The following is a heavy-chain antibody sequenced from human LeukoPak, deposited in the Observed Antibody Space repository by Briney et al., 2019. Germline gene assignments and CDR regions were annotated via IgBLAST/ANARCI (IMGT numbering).Heavy chain of an antibody. CDR3: VTGCTTRAVDYFDY. CDR1: GKTLSDLS. J-gene: IGHJ4*02. CDR2: SDPEDGER. Sequence: ASVKVSCKVSGKTLSDLSIHWLRQPPGKGLEWLGGSDPEDGERIYAQMFQGRVTMTEDTSIDTAYMELSSLRSEDTAVYYCVTGCTTRAVDYFDYWGQGTLVTVSP. D-gene: IGHD1-1*01. V-gene: IGHV1-24*01.